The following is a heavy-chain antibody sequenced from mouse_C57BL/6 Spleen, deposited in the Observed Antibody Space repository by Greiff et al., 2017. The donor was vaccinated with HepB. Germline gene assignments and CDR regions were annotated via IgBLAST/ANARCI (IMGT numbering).Heavy chain of an antibody. CDR2: ISYDGSN. CDR1: GYSITSGYY. V-gene: IGHV3-6*01. Sequence: EVKLQESGPGLVKPSQSLSLTCSVTGYSITSGYYWNWIRQFPGNKLEWMGYISYDGSNNYNPSLKNRISITRDTSKNQFFLKLNSVTTEDTATYYCAREGVRAMDYWGQGTSVTVSS. D-gene: IGHD3-2*02. CDR3: AREGVRAMDY. J-gene: IGHJ4*01.